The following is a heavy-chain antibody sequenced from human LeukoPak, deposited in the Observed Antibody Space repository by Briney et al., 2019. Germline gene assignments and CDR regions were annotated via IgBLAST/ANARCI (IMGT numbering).Heavy chain of an antibody. J-gene: IGHJ6*02. D-gene: IGHD3-3*01. CDR3: TRSLGVGSHGGMDV. CDR2: IYYTGST. CDR1: GGSISSYH. Sequence: SETLSLTCTVSGGSISSYHWSWIRQPPGKGLEWIGHIYYTGSTDYNPSLKSRVTISLDTSKNQFSLKLSSVTAADTAVYYCTRSLGVGSHGGMDVWGQGTTVTVSS. V-gene: IGHV4-59*01.